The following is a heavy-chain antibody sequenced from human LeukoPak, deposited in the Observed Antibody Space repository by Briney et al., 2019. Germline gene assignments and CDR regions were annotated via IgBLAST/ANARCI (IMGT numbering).Heavy chain of an antibody. CDR1: GGSFSNYY. CDR3: ARGSGSYRPLYFFDY. D-gene: IGHD1-26*01. V-gene: IGHV4-4*07. J-gene: IGHJ4*02. Sequence: KTWETLSLTCSVSGGSFSNYYWSWIRQPAGKGLDWIGRIYTSGSTNYNPSLKSRVTMSVDTSQKEASLTLTSMTAADTAVYFCARGSGSYRPLYFFDYWGRGTLVTVSS. CDR2: IYTSGST.